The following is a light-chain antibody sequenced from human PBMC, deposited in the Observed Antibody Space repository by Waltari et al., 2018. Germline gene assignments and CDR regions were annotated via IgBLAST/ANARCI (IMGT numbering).Light chain of an antibody. CDR3: QQYENFPVT. J-gene: IGKJ5*01. V-gene: IGKV1-33*01. Sequence: DIQVTQSPSSLSASVGDRVTITFQASQDISNYLNWYQQKPGKAPKLLNYDKSHLQTVVPSRFSGSGGGTDFTFTISSLQPEDIATYYCQQYENFPVTFGQGTRLEIK. CDR1: QDISNY. CDR2: DKS.